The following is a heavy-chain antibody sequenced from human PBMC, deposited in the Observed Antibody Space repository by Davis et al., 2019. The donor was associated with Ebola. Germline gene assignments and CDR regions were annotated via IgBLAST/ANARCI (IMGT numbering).Heavy chain of an antibody. CDR3: ARGRRSYGSGSLRWFDP. D-gene: IGHD3-10*01. Sequence: SMKVSCKASGGTFSSYAISWVRQAPGQGLEWMGGIIPIFGTANYAQKFQGRVTITADESTSTAYMELSSLRSEDTAVYYCARGRRSYGSGSLRWFDPWGQGTLVTVSS. V-gene: IGHV1-69*13. CDR2: IIPIFGTA. J-gene: IGHJ5*02. CDR1: GGTFSSYA.